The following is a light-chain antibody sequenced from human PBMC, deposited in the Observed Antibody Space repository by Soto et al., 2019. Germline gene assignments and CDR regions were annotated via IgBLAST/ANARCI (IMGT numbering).Light chain of an antibody. CDR3: QRYNAAPLT. J-gene: IGKJ4*01. CDR1: QDISTY. Sequence: DIQMTQSPSSLSKSVGDRVTITCRASQDISTYVAWYQQKPGSIVKLLIYGASTLQSGVPSQFSGSGSGTDFTLSSSGLQPEDAASYCRQRYNAAPLTFGGGTKVDI. CDR2: GAS. V-gene: IGKV1-27*01.